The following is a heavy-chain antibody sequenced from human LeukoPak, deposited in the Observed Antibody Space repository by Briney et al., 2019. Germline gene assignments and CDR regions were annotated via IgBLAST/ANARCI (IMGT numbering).Heavy chain of an antibody. CDR1: GFTFSSYA. D-gene: IGHD6-6*01. J-gene: IGHJ4*02. Sequence: GSLRLSCAASGFTFSSYAMNWVRQAPGKGLEWVSSISGSGGSTYYADSVRGRFTISRDKSKNTLYLQMNGLRAEDTAVYYCAKAGRDSSFWGRDFDYWGQGTLVTVSS. CDR3: AKAGRDSSFWGRDFDY. V-gene: IGHV3-23*01. CDR2: ISGSGGST.